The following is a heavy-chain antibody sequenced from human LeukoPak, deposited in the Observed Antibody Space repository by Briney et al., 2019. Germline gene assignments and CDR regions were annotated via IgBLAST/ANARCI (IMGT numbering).Heavy chain of an antibody. Sequence: SVRVSCKASGGTFSSYAISWVRQAPGQGLEWMGGIIPIFGTANYAQKFQGRVTITADESTSTAYMELSSLRSEDTAVYYCARVLKYSSGWYPYYYYGMDVWGQGTTVTVSS. V-gene: IGHV1-69*13. J-gene: IGHJ6*02. CDR2: IIPIFGTA. D-gene: IGHD6-19*01. CDR1: GGTFSSYA. CDR3: ARVLKYSSGWYPYYYYGMDV.